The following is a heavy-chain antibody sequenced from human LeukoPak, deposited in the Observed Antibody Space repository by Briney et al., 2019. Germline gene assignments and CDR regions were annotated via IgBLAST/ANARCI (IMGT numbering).Heavy chain of an antibody. CDR2: IYSGGST. Sequence: PGGSLRLSCAASGFTFSSYAMSWVRQAPGKGLEWVSVIYSGGSTYYADSVKGRFTISRDNSKNTLYLQMNSLRAEDTAVYRCASGRGYWGQGTLVTVSS. V-gene: IGHV3-53*01. CDR1: GFTFSSYA. J-gene: IGHJ4*02. CDR3: ASGRGY.